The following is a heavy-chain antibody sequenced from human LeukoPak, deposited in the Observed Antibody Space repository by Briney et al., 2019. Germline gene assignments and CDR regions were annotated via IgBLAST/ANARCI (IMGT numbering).Heavy chain of an antibody. CDR1: GGSISSYY. CDR2: IYTSGSA. CDR3: ARRNHYFYYMDV. V-gene: IGHV4-4*09. Sequence: KPSETLSLTCTVSGGSISSYYWSWIRQPPGKGLEWIGYIYTSGSAFYNPSLESRVTISLDTSENQFSLKLSSVTAADTAVYYCARRNHYFYYMDVWGKGTTVTVSS. J-gene: IGHJ6*03.